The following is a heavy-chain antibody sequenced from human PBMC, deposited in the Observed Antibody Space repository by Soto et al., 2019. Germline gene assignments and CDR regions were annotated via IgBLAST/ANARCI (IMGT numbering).Heavy chain of an antibody. J-gene: IGHJ5*02. V-gene: IGHV3-30*03. D-gene: IGHD3-10*01. CDR1: GFTFSSFG. CDR3: ARTYGTGSLNWFDP. CDR2: ISYDGSNG. Sequence: GGSLRLSCATSGFTFSSFGMHWVRQAPGKGLEWVAVISYDGSNGYYADSVKGRFTISRDNAKNSLYLQMNSLRAEDTAVYYCARTYGTGSLNWFDPWGQGT.